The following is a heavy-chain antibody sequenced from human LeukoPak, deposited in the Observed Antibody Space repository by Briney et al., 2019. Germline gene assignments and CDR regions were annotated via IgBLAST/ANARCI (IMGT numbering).Heavy chain of an antibody. CDR1: GGSISSGGYH. CDR2: IYYSGST. V-gene: IGHV4-31*03. D-gene: IGHD6-13*01. CDR3: AREIAAAGTDYFDY. Sequence: SETLPLTCTVSGGSISSGGYHWSWIRQHPGKGLEWIGYIYYSGSTYYNPSLKSRVTISVDTSKNQFSLKLSSVTAADTAVYYCAREIAAAGTDYFDYWGQGTLVTVSS. J-gene: IGHJ4*02.